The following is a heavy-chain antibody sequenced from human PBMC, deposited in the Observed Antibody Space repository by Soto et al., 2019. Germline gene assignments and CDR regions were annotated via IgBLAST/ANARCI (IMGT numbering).Heavy chain of an antibody. Sequence: EVQLLESGGGLVRPGGSLRLSCAASGFTFSISAMPWVRQPPGTGLEWVSAISAGGDTTYYANSVTGRFTISRDNSKNPRFLQMDNLRADYTAVYYCARVVGYGSGGYPDYWGQGTPVTVSS. CDR3: ARVVGYGSGGYPDY. CDR2: ISAGGDTT. CDR1: GFTFSISA. J-gene: IGHJ4*02. V-gene: IGHV3-23*01. D-gene: IGHD6-19*01.